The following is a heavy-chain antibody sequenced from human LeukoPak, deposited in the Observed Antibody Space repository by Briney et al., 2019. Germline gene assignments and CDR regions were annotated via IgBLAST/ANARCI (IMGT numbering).Heavy chain of an antibody. CDR2: ISGSGGST. CDR1: GFTFSSYA. D-gene: IGHD3-10*02. J-gene: IGHJ6*04. CDR3: AELGITMIGGV. Sequence: GGSLRLSCAASGFTFSSYAMSWVRQAPGKGLEWVSAISGSGGSTYYADSVNGRFTISRDNAKNSLYLQMNSLRAEDTAVYYCAELGITMIGGVWGKGTTVTISS. V-gene: IGHV3-23*01.